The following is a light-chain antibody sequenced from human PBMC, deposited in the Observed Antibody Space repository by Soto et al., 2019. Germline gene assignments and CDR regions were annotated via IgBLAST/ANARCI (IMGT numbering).Light chain of an antibody. J-gene: IGKJ1*01. CDR1: QSVSTR. Sequence: DIQMTQSPSSLSASVGDRVTIICRASQSVSTRLAWYQQKPGKAPKVLIYDASSWAGGVPSRFTGSGSGTEFTLTISSLQSEDFGVYYCQQYHNWPAFGQGTKVEIK. V-gene: IGKV1-5*02. CDR3: QQYHNWPA. CDR2: DAS.